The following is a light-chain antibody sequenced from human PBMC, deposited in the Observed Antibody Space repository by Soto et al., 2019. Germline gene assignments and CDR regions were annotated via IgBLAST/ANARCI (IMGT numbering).Light chain of an antibody. J-gene: IGKJ4*01. Sequence: DIQMTQSPSSLSASVGDRVTITCRASQNINSYLNWYQQKVGKAPKLLINAASTLQSGVPLRFRGSGSGTDFTLTISSLQPEDFATYYCQENYNLHTFGGGTKVEIK. V-gene: IGKV1-39*01. CDR1: QNINSY. CDR3: QENYNLHT. CDR2: AAS.